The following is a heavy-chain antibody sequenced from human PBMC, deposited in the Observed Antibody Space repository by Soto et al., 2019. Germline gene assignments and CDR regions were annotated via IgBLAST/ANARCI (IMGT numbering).Heavy chain of an antibody. CDR3: ARAMGVLLGMDV. CDR1: GFTFSSYG. J-gene: IGHJ6*02. V-gene: IGHV3-33*01. D-gene: IGHD1-26*01. CDR2: IWYDGSNK. Sequence: QVQLVESGGGVVQPGRSLRLSCAASGFTFSSYGMHWVRQAPGKGLEWVAVIWYDGSNKYYADSVKGRFTISRDNSKNTLYLQMNSLRAEDTAVYYCARAMGVLLGMDVWGQGTTVTVSS.